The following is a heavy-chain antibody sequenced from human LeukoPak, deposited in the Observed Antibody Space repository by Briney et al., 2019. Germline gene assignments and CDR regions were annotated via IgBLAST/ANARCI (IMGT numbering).Heavy chain of an antibody. Sequence: SETLSLTCTVSGGSISSGGYYWSWIRQHPGKGLEWIGYIYCSGSTYYNPSLKSRVTISVDTSKNQFSLKLSSVTAADTAVYYCARVAGDYVWGLYYFDYWGQGTLVTVSS. CDR1: GGSISSGGYY. CDR3: ARVAGDYVWGLYYFDY. J-gene: IGHJ4*02. CDR2: IYCSGST. V-gene: IGHV4-31*03. D-gene: IGHD3-16*01.